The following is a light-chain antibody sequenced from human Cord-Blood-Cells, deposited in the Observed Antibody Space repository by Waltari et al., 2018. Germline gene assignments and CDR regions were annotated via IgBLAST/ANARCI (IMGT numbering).Light chain of an antibody. CDR3: QQYNNWPPYT. CDR2: GAS. V-gene: IGKV3-15*01. Sequence: IVMTHSPATLSVSPGERATLPCRASQSLSSNLAWYQQKPGQAPRLLIYGASTRATGIPARFSGSGSGTEFTLTISSLQSEDFAVYYCQQYNNWPPYTFGQGTKLEIK. CDR1: QSLSSN. J-gene: IGKJ2*01.